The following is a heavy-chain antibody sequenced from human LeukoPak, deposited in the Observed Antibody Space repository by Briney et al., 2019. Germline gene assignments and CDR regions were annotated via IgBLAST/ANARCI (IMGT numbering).Heavy chain of an antibody. CDR2: VYHSGTT. Sequence: SETLSLTCTVSGGSVSSTTYYWSWIRQPPGKGLEWIGYVYHSGTTNRNPSLKSRVTMSLDTSKNQFSLRLNSVTAADTAVYYCARGADWFDYWGQGTLVTVSS. CDR3: ARGADWFDY. D-gene: IGHD3-9*01. V-gene: IGHV4-61*01. CDR1: GGSVSSTTYY. J-gene: IGHJ4*02.